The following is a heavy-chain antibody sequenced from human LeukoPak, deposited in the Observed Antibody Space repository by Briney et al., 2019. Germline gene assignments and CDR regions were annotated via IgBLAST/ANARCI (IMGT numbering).Heavy chain of an antibody. J-gene: IGHJ4*01. Sequence: SETLSLTCAVYGGSFSGYYWSWIRQPPGKGLEWIGEINHSGSTNYNPSLKSRVTMSVDTFKNQFSLTLSSVTAADTAVYYCARVRDFETRGYYLGYWGHGTLVTVSS. CDR1: GGSFSGYY. CDR3: ARVRDFETRGYYLGY. V-gene: IGHV4-34*01. CDR2: INHSGST. D-gene: IGHD3-22*01.